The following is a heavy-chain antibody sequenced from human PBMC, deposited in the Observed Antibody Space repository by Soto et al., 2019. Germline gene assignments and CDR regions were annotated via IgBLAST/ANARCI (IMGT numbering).Heavy chain of an antibody. CDR3: ARYYDILTPDAFDI. D-gene: IGHD3-9*01. CDR2: ISSSSSYM. CDR1: GFTFSSYS. Sequence: PWGSLRISCASSGFTFSSYSMNWVRQAPGKGLEWVSSISSSSSYMYYADSVKGRFTISRDNAKNSLYLQMNSLRAEDTAVYYCARYYDILTPDAFDIWGQGTMVTGSS. J-gene: IGHJ3*02. V-gene: IGHV3-21*01.